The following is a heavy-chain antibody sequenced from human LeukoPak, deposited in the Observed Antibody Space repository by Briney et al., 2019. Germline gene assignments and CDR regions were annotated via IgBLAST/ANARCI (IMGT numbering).Heavy chain of an antibody. CDR1: GGTFSSYA. CDR2: IIPIFGTA. CDR3: ASRRELHHPFDY. D-gene: IGHD1-26*01. Sequence: ASVKVSCKASGGTFSSYAISWVRQAPGQGLEWMGGIIPIFGTANYAQKFQGRVTIITDESTSTDYMELSNLRSEDTAVYYCASRRELHHPFDYWGQGTLVTVSS. V-gene: IGHV1-69*05. J-gene: IGHJ4*02.